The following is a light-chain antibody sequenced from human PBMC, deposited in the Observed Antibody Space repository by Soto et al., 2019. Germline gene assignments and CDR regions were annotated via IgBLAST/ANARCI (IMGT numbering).Light chain of an antibody. Sequence: DLQMTQSPSSLSASVGDRLTITCRTSQSINNFLNWYQQKPGKAPQLLIFAASSLEGGVPSRFSGDGSGTVFTLTISSLQPEDFATYYCQQSYSVPVTFGGGTKVEIK. CDR1: QSINNF. V-gene: IGKV1-39*01. J-gene: IGKJ4*01. CDR3: QQSYSVPVT. CDR2: AAS.